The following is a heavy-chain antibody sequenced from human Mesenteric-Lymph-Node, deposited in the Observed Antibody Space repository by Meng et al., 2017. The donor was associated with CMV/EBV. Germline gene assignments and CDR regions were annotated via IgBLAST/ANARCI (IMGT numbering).Heavy chain of an antibody. D-gene: IGHD2-2*01. V-gene: IGHV4-39*07. CDR1: GGSISSSSYY. J-gene: IGHJ5*02. Sequence: SETLSLTCTVSGGSISSSSYYWGWIRQPPGKGLEWIGTIYYSGRTYYNPSLKSRVTISVDTSKNQFSLKLRTVTDADTAVYYCASRVLPAGGWFDPWGQGTLVTVSS. CDR3: ASRVLPAGGWFDP. CDR2: IYYSGRT.